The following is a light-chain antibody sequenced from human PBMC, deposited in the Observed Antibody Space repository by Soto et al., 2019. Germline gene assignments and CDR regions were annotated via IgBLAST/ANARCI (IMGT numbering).Light chain of an antibody. CDR1: SSNIGAGYD. J-gene: IGLJ1*01. CDR2: GNS. Sequence: QSVLTQPPSVSGAPGQRVTISCTGSSSNIGAGYDVHWYQQLPGTAPKLLIYGNSNRPSGVPDRFYGSKSGTSASLAITGLQAEDEADYYCQSYGSSLSGSTYVFGTGTKLTVL. CDR3: QSYGSSLSGSTYV. V-gene: IGLV1-40*01.